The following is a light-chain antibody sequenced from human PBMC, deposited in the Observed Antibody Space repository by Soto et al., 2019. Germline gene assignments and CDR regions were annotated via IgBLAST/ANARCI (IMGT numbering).Light chain of an antibody. V-gene: IGLV2-14*01. CDR2: EVS. J-gene: IGLJ2*01. CDR1: SSDVGGYSY. CDR3: SSFSSITREV. Sequence: QSALTQPDSGSGSPGQSITISCTGTSSDVGGYSYVSWYQQHPGKTPKLMIYEVSNRPSGVSHRFSGSKSGNTASLTISGLQTEDEADYYCSSFSSITREVFGGGTKLTVL.